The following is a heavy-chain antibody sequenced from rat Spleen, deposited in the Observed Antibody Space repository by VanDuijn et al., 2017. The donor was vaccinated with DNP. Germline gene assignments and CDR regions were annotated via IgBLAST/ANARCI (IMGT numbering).Heavy chain of an antibody. V-gene: IGHV3-3*01. Sequence: EVQLQESGPGLVKPSQSLSLTCSVTGYSITSNHKWSWIRKFPGNELEWMGYINNAGSTNFNPSLKSRFSITRDTSKNQFFLQVNSVTTEDSATYYCAIQLGVFDYWGQGVMVTVSS. CDR2: INNAGST. J-gene: IGHJ2*01. D-gene: IGHD5-1*01. CDR3: AIQLGVFDY. CDR1: GYSITSNHK.